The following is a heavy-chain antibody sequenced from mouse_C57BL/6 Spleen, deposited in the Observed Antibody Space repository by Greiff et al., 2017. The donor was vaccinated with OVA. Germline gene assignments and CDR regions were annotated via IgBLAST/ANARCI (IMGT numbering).Heavy chain of an antibody. CDR2: ISSGGSYT. D-gene: IGHD2-2*01. V-gene: IGHV5-6*01. CDR3: ARLSSTMVTTGFAY. J-gene: IGHJ3*01. CDR1: GFTFSSYG. Sequence: EVQLVESGGDLVKPGGSLKLSCAASGFTFSSYGMSWVRQTPDKRLEWVATISSGGSYTYYPASVKGRFTISRDNAKNTLYLQMSSLKSEDTAMYYCARLSSTMVTTGFAYWGQGTLVTVSA.